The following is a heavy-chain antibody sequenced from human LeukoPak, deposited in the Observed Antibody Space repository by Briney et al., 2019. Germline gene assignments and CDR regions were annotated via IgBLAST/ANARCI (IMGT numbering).Heavy chain of an antibody. V-gene: IGHV4-38-2*02. CDR2: GYHSGTA. CDR3: ARGQVATIAGFDY. Sequence: SETLSLTCTVSGSSMSNSYYWGWVRHSPGKGLEWIGSGYHSGTAYYNPSLNSRVSISVDTSKNQFSLNLNSVTAADTAVYYCARGQVATIAGFDYWGQGTLVTVSS. D-gene: IGHD5-12*01. J-gene: IGHJ4*02. CDR1: GSSMSNSYY.